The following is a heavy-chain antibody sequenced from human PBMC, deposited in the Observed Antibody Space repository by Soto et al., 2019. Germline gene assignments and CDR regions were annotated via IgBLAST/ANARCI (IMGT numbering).Heavy chain of an antibody. J-gene: IGHJ6*02. Sequence: GGSLRLSCAASGFTFSSYAMSWVRQAPGKGLEWVSAISGSGGSTYYADSVKGRFTISRDNSKNTLCLQMNSLRAEDTAVYYCAKGSRGYPLSYYYYGMDVWGQGTTVTVS. CDR3: AKGSRGYPLSYYYYGMDV. CDR1: GFTFSSYA. V-gene: IGHV3-23*01. D-gene: IGHD5-18*01. CDR2: ISGSGGST.